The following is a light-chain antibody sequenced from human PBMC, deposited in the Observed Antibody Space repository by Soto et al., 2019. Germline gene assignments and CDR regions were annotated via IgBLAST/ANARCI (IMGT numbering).Light chain of an antibody. Sequence: AIRMTQSPSSLSASTGDRVTITCRASQGISSYLDWYQQKPGKAPKLLIYAASTLQSGVPSRFSGSGSGTDFTLTISCLQSEDLATYYCQQYYSYPLTFGGGTKVDIK. J-gene: IGKJ4*01. CDR1: QGISSY. CDR2: AAS. CDR3: QQYYSYPLT. V-gene: IGKV1-8*01.